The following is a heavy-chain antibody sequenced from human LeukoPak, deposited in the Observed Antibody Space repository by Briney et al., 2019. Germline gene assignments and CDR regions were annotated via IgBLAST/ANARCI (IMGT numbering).Heavy chain of an antibody. D-gene: IGHD3-10*01. Sequence: PSGTLSLTCTVSGGYISRYHWSWIRQPPGRGLEWIGYIYYSGSTNNNPSLKSRVTISVDTSKNQFSLKLSSVTAADTAVYSRARGGARGFDYWRQGTLVTVSS. CDR2: IYYSGST. J-gene: IGHJ4*02. CDR3: ARGGARGFDY. CDR1: GGYISRYH. V-gene: IGHV4-59*01.